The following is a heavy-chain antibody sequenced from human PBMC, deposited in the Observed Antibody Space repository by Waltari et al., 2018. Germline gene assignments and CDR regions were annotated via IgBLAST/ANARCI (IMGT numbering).Heavy chain of an antibody. D-gene: IGHD3-22*01. CDR3: ARRLGSGYPGEDYYGMDV. Sequence: EVQLVASGGGLVQPGGSLRLSCAASEFTFSSYHLHWVRPANVQGLEWVSGIGNAGETYYPGSVKSRFTSYRENAKNSLYLQMKSRRAGDTAVYYCARRLGSGYPGEDYYGMDVWGQGTTVTVSS. CDR1: EFTFSSYH. J-gene: IGHJ6*02. CDR2: IGNAGET. V-gene: IGHV3-13*01.